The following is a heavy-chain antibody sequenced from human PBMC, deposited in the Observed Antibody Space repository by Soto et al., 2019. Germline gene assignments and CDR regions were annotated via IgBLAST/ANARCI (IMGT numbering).Heavy chain of an antibody. Sequence: EVQLVESGGGLVKPGGPLRLSCAASGFSFRSYYLNWVRQAPGRGLEWVSSISPSSSFLSYADSVKGRFTISRDNAKSSVHLQMNSLRAEDTAVYFCARVGTDYGSGSPYYSDYWGQGTLVTVSS. D-gene: IGHD3-10*01. J-gene: IGHJ4*02. CDR2: ISPSSSFL. V-gene: IGHV3-21*06. CDR1: GFSFRSYY. CDR3: ARVGTDYGSGSPYYSDY.